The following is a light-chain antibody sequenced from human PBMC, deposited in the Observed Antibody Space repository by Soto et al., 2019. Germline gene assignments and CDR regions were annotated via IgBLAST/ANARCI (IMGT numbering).Light chain of an antibody. Sequence: QSALTQPTSVSGSPGQSITFSCTGTSSDVGGYNYVSWYQKHPGKAPKLMIYEVTNRPSGVSNRFSGSKSGNTASLTISGLQAEDEADYYCSSYTSSSTLVVFGGGTKVTVL. CDR1: SSDVGGYNY. V-gene: IGLV2-14*01. CDR2: EVT. J-gene: IGLJ2*01. CDR3: SSYTSSSTLVV.